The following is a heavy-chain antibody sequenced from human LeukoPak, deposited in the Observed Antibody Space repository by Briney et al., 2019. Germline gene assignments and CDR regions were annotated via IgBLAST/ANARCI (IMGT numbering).Heavy chain of an antibody. CDR3: ARHPNIVVVPAAILARGKFDY. CDR2: IYYSGST. J-gene: IGHJ4*02. V-gene: IGHV4-39*01. D-gene: IGHD2-2*01. CDR1: GGSISSGDYY. Sequence: TSETLSLTCTVSGGSISSGDYYWSWIRQPPGKGLEWIGSIYYSGSTYYNPSLKSRVTISVDTSKNQFSLKLSSVTAADTAVYYCARHPNIVVVPAAILARGKFDYWGQGALVTVSS.